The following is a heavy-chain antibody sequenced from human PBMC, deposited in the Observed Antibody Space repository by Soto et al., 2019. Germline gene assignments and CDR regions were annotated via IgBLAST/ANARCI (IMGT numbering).Heavy chain of an antibody. V-gene: IGHV5-51*03. CDR1: GYSFTSYW. D-gene: IGHD3-16*02. J-gene: IGHJ6*03. CDR2: IYPGDSDT. CDR3: ARRYDYIWGSYRPNMFYMDV. Sequence: GECRKSSWNSSGYSFTSYWIGWVRQMPGKCLEWMGIIYPGDSDTRYSPSFQGQVTISADKSISTAYLQWSSLKASDTAMYYCARRYDYIWGSYRPNMFYMDVLGKGTTVT.